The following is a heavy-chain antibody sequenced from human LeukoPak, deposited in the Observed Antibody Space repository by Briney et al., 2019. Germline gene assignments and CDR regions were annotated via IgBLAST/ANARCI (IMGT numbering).Heavy chain of an antibody. CDR2: IYHSGST. V-gene: IGHV4-30-2*01. CDR1: GGSISSGGYS. CDR3: ARLLGGAFDI. Sequence: PSETLSLTCAVSGGSISSGGYSWSWIRQPPGKGLEWIGYIYHSGSTYYNPSLKSRVTISVDRSKNQFSLKLSSVTAADTAVYYCARLLGGAFDIWGQGTMVTVSS. J-gene: IGHJ3*02. D-gene: IGHD3-16*01.